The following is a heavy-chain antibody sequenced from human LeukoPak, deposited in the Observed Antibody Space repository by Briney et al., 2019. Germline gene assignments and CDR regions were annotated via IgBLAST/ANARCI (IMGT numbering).Heavy chain of an antibody. CDR2: IYYSGST. CDR3: ARVLGPTPPDP. Sequence: PSETLSLTCTVSGGSISSSSYYWGWIRQPPGKGLEWIGSIYYSGSTYYNPSLKSRVTISVDTSKNQFSLKLSSVTAADTAVYYCARVLGPTPPDPWGQGTLVTVSS. V-gene: IGHV4-39*07. CDR1: GGSISSSSYY. J-gene: IGHJ5*02.